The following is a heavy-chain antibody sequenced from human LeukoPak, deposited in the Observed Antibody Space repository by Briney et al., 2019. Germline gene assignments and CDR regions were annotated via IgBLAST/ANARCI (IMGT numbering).Heavy chain of an antibody. CDR1: GGSISSGDYY. V-gene: IGHV4-30-4*08. J-gene: IGHJ4*02. D-gene: IGHD5-18*01. CDR3: ARYQWIQLWLGSHRAFDY. Sequence: NPSQTLSPTCTVPGGSISSGDYYWSWIRQPPGKGLEWIGYIYYSGSTYYNPSLKSRVTISVDTSKNQFSLKLSSVTAADTAVYYCARYQWIQLWLGSHRAFDYWGQGTLVTVSS. CDR2: IYYSGST.